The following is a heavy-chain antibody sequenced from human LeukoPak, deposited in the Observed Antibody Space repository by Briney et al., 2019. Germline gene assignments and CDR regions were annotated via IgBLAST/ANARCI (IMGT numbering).Heavy chain of an antibody. Sequence: SETLSLTCTVSGGSISGTLYYWGWIRQPPGKGLEWIGSIFYSGITCYNPSLQSRVTISVDASKSQFSLHLSSVTAADTALYYCARIIVVTSTDYFDSWGQGTLVTVSS. J-gene: IGHJ4*02. CDR3: ARIIVVTSTDYFDS. D-gene: IGHD2/OR15-2a*01. V-gene: IGHV4-39*01. CDR1: GGSISGTLYY. CDR2: IFYSGIT.